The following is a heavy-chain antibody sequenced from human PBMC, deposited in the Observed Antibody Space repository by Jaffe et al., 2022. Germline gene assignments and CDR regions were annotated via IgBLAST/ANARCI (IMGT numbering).Heavy chain of an antibody. V-gene: IGHV1-69*05. D-gene: IGHD2-15*01. CDR1: GGTFSSYA. CDR2: IIPIFGTA. CDR3: ATQGGYCSGGSCPNWFDP. J-gene: IGHJ5*02. Sequence: QVQLVQSGAEVKKPGSSVKVSCKASGGTFSSYAISWVRQAPGQGLEWMGGIIPIFGTANYAQKFQGRVTITTDESTSTAYMELSSLRSEDTAVYYCATQGGYCSGGSCPNWFDPWGQGTLVTVSS.